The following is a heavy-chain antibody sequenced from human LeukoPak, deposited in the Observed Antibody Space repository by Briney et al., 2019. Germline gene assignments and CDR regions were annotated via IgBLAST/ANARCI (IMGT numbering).Heavy chain of an antibody. Sequence: SETLSLTCTVSGGSISSSSYYWGWIRQPPGKGLEWIGYVFYTGSTNYNPSLKSRVTISVDTSKNQFSLELTSVTAADTAVYYCAGQRCSSTSCYSWFDPWGQGTLVTVSS. CDR2: VFYTGST. CDR3: AGQRCSSTSCYSWFDP. V-gene: IGHV4-61*05. J-gene: IGHJ5*02. CDR1: GGSISSSSYY. D-gene: IGHD2-2*01.